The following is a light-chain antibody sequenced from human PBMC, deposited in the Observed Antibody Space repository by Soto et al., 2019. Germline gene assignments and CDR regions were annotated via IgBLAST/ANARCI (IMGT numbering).Light chain of an antibody. CDR2: QAS. J-gene: IGKJ1*01. CDR1: QSVSPS. CDR3: QQYNTYRT. V-gene: IGKV1-5*03. Sequence: DIKMTQSPSTLSASVGDRVTITCPASQSVSPSLAWYQQKPGIAPKLLIYQASILQSGVPSRFSGSGTGTEFPLTISSLQPDDSATYYCQQYNTYRTFGQGTKVEIK.